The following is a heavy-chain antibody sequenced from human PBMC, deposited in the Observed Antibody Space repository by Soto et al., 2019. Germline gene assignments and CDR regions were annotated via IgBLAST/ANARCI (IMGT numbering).Heavy chain of an antibody. J-gene: IGHJ4*02. D-gene: IGHD3-22*01. CDR1: VVSISSRSYY. CDR3: ARQRYYDSSGYYSEY. CDR2: IYYSGST. Sequence: PSETLSLTCTFSVVSISSRSYYCGWIRQPPWKGLEWIGSIYYSGSTYYNPSLKSRVTISVDTSKNQFSLKLSSVTAADTAVYYCARQRYYDSSGYYSEYWGQGTLVILSS. V-gene: IGHV4-39*01.